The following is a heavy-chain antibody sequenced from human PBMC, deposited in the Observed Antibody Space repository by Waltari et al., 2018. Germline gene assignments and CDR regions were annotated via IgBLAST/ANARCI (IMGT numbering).Heavy chain of an antibody. V-gene: IGHV5-51*03. CDR3: GRRGAGAGIYYLDD. J-gene: IGHJ4*02. D-gene: IGHD3-10*01. Sequence: EVQLVQSGAEVKKPGESLQISCKGFGYNLNNYWIGWVRQMPGNGLEWMGIMYPAGFETSYSPSFKGQVTSSVDKSSNTADLRWSSRKASDTAMYDCGRRGAGAGIYYLDDWGPGTLVTVSS. CDR2: MYPAGFET. CDR1: GYNLNNYW.